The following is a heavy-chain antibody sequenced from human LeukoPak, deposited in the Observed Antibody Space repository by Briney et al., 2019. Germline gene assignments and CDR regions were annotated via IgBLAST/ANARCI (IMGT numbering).Heavy chain of an antibody. CDR1: GYTFTGYY. CDR2: INPNSGGT. D-gene: IGHD6-19*01. CDR3: ARGHGRYSSGFLGY. J-gene: IGHJ4*02. V-gene: IGHV1-2*02. Sequence: ASVKISCKASGYTFTGYYMHWVRQAPGQGLEWMGWINPNSGGTNYAQKFQGRVTMTRDTSISAAYMELSRLRSDDTAVYYCARGHGRYSSGFLGYWGQGTLVTVSS.